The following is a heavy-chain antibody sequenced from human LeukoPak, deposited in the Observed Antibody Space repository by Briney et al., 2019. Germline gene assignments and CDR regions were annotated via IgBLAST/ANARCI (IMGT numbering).Heavy chain of an antibody. J-gene: IGHJ4*02. Sequence: SETLSLTCTVSGGSISSYYWSWIRQPPGKGLEWIGYIYHSGSTYYNPSLKSRVTISVDRSKNQFSLKLSSVTAADTAVYYCARAGGYSYECDYWGQGTLVTVSS. V-gene: IGHV4-59*12. D-gene: IGHD5-18*01. CDR1: GGSISSYY. CDR3: ARAGGYSYECDY. CDR2: IYHSGST.